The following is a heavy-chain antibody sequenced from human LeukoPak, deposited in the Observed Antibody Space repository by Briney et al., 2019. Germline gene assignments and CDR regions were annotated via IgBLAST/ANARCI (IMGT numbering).Heavy chain of an antibody. J-gene: IGHJ4*02. CDR3: AREFDMVNDY. CDR1: GYTFTSYY. Sequence: GASVKVSCKASGYTFTSYYMHWVRQAPGQGLEWMGWINSKTGGTNYAQNFQGRVTMTRDTSINTAYMDLSSLRSDDTAVYYCAREFDMVNDYWGQGTLVTVSS. V-gene: IGHV1-2*02. D-gene: IGHD2-15*01. CDR2: INSKTGGT.